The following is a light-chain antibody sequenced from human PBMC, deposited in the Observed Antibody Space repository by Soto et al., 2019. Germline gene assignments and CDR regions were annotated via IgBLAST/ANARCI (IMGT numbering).Light chain of an antibody. CDR2: SAS. CDR1: QSFSSSY. J-gene: IGKJ1*01. V-gene: IGKV3-20*01. Sequence: EIVLTQSPGTLSLSPGERATLFCRASQSFSSSYLGWYQQKPGQAPRLLIYSASRRATGIPDRFSGSGSGTDFTLTISRLEPEDFAVYYCQQFFRMPWTFXQGTKVDIK. CDR3: QQFFRMPWT.